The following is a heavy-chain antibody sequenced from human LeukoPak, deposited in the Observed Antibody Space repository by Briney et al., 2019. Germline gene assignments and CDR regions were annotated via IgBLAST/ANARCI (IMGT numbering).Heavy chain of an antibody. J-gene: IGHJ3*02. V-gene: IGHV5-51*01. CDR3: ARPTRVMVLDAFDI. CDR2: IYPGDSDT. D-gene: IGHD2-21*01. CDR1: GYSFTSYW. Sequence: GESLKISCKGSGYSFTSYWIGWVRQMPGKGLEWMGIIYPGDSDTRYSPSFQGQVTISADKSISTAYLQWSSLKASDTAMYYCARPTRVMVLDAFDIWAKGQWSPSLQ.